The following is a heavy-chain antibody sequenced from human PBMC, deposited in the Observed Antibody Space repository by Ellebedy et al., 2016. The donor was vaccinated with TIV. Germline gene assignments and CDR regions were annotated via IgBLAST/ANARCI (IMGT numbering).Heavy chain of an antibody. Sequence: GESLKISCAASGFIFSNYVMAWVRQVPGKGLEWVSAMAEYDGRTFYADSVKGRFTMSRENSKNTLSLQMNNLRAEDTAVYYCAKMSGHPVDRYYFDYWGQGTLVTVSS. CDR1: GFIFSNYV. CDR3: AKMSGHPVDRYYFDY. CDR2: MAEYDGRT. V-gene: IGHV3-23*01. D-gene: IGHD6-25*01. J-gene: IGHJ4*02.